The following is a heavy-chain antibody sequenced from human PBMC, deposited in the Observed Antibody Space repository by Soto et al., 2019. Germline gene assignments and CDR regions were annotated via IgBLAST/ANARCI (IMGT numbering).Heavy chain of an antibody. V-gene: IGHV3-11*01. CDR2: ISSSGSTI. J-gene: IGHJ4*02. D-gene: IGHD2-15*01. CDR1: GFTLNDYY. Sequence: QVHLVESGGGLVKPGGSLRLSCVASGFTLNDYYVSWIRQAPGKGLEWISYISSSGSTIYYSDSVKGRFTVSTEHANNYVILQMNSLRVEDTAMYFCARDVCPKNGGFDFWGQGSLVTVSS. CDR3: ARDVCPKNGGFDF.